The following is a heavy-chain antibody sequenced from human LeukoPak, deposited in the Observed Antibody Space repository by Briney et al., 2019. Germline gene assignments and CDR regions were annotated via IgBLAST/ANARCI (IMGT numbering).Heavy chain of an antibody. J-gene: IGHJ5*02. D-gene: IGHD4-23*01. Sequence: SETLSLTCTVSGGSISSYYWSWIRQPPGKGLEWIGYIYYSGSTNYNPSLKSRVTISVDTSKNQFSLKLSSVTAADTAVYYCARRVVTQSSYNWFDPWGQGTLVTVSS. CDR3: ARRVVTQSSYNWFDP. CDR2: IYYSGST. CDR1: GGSISSYY. V-gene: IGHV4-59*01.